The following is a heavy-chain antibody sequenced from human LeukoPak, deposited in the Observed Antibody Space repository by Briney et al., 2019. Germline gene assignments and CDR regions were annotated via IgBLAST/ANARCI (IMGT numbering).Heavy chain of an antibody. CDR2: INPNSGGT. D-gene: IGHD3-9*01. Sequence: ASVKVSCKASGYTFTSYGISWVRQAPGQGLEWMGWINPNSGGTNYAQKFQGWVTMTRDTSISTAYMELSRLRSDDTAVYYCARGPEYDILTGSNMNFDYWGQGTLVTVSS. V-gene: IGHV1-2*04. CDR1: GYTFTSYG. CDR3: ARGPEYDILTGSNMNFDY. J-gene: IGHJ4*02.